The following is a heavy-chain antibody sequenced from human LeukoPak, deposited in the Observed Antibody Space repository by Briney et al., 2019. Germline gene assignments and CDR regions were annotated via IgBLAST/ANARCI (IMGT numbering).Heavy chain of an antibody. D-gene: IGHD1-20*01. CDR3: ARAGLTGSKVAFDV. Sequence: ASVKASCKASGYTFTSYAMNWVRQAPGQGLEWMGWINTDTGNPTYAQGFTGHYVFSLDTSVSTAYLQTISLKAEDTAVYYCARAGLTGSKVAFDVWGQGTMVTVSS. V-gene: IGHV7-4-1*02. CDR1: GYTFTSYA. CDR2: INTDTGNP. J-gene: IGHJ3*01.